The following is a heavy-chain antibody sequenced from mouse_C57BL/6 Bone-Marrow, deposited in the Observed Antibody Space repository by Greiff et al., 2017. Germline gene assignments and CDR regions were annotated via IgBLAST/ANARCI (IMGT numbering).Heavy chain of an antibody. Sequence: EVKLMESGGDLVKPGGSLTLSCAASGFTFSSYGMSWVRQTPDKRLEWVATISSGSSYTYYPDSVKGRFTISRDNAKSTLYLQMSSLKSEDTAMYYCARHDYWGQGTTLTVSS. CDR3: ARHDY. CDR1: GFTFSSYG. J-gene: IGHJ2*01. V-gene: IGHV5-6*01. CDR2: ISSGSSYT.